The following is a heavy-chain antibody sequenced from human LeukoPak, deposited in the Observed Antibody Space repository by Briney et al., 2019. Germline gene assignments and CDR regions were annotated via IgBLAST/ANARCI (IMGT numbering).Heavy chain of an antibody. CDR3: ARGHHYYDSSVYYY. D-gene: IGHD3-22*01. Sequence: GGSLRLSCAASGFTFISYWMHWVRQAPGKGLVWVSRINSDGSTTSYAASVKGRFTISRDTAKNTLYLQMNSLRAEDTAVYYCARGHHYYDSSVYYYWGQGTLVTVSS. CDR1: GFTFISYW. V-gene: IGHV3-74*01. CDR2: INSDGSTT. J-gene: IGHJ4*02.